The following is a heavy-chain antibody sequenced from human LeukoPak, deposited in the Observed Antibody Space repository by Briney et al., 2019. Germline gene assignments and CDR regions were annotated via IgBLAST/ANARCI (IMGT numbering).Heavy chain of an antibody. V-gene: IGHV3-33*06. D-gene: IGHD2-21*01. J-gene: IGHJ4*02. CDR2: IWYDGSNK. Sequence: GGSLRLSCAASGFTFSSYGMHWVRQAPGKGLEWVAVIWYDGSNKYYADSVKGRFTISRDNSKNTLYLQMNSLRAEDTAVYYCAKGDFGGYIDYWGQGTLVTVSS. CDR3: AKGDFGGYIDY. CDR1: GFTFSSYG.